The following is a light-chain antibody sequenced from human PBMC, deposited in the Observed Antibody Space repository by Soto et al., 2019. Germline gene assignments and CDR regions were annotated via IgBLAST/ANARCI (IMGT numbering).Light chain of an antibody. J-gene: IGLJ1*01. CDR3: CSYAGSSTPSYV. Sequence: QSALTQPASVSGSPGQSITISCTGTSSDVGSYNLVSWYPHHPGKAPKLIIYEGSKRPSGISNRFSGSKSGNTASLTISGLQAEDEADYYCCSYAGSSTPSYVFGSGTKVTVL. CDR2: EGS. V-gene: IGLV2-23*01. CDR1: SSDVGSYNL.